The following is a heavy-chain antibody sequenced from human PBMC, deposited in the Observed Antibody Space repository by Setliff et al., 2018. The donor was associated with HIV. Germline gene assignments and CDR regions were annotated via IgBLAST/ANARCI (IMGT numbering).Heavy chain of an antibody. CDR3: ARDAYGDSYFDY. V-gene: IGHV3-21*01. CDR1: GFTFSKFS. D-gene: IGHD4-17*01. J-gene: IGHJ4*02. Sequence: GESLKISCAASGFTFSKFSMSWVRQAPGKGLEWISSISSTGRYIDYADSLRGRFTISRDNARRNSLYLHLIGLGAEDTAIYYCARDAYGDSYFDYWGQGTLVTVSS. CDR2: ISSTGRYI.